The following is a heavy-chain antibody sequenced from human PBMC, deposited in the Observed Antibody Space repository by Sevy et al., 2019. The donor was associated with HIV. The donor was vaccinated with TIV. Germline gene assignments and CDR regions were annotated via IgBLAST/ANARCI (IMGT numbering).Heavy chain of an antibody. CDR2: ITNSGTTK. Sequence: GGSLRLSCTASGFPFSSYEMNWVRQAPGKGLEWVSYITNSGTTKYYSDSVRGRFTISRDNARNSLNLQMNSLRAEDTAVDYCARDLPPSATTVAHFDCWGQGTLVTVSS. CDR1: GFPFSSYE. J-gene: IGHJ4*02. CDR3: ARDLPPSATTVAHFDC. D-gene: IGHD4-17*01. V-gene: IGHV3-48*03.